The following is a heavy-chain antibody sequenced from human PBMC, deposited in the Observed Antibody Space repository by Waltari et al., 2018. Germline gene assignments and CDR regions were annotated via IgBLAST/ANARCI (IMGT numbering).Heavy chain of an antibody. CDR2: ISWNGGSK. J-gene: IGHJ2*01. Sequence: EVQLVESGGRLVRPGGSLRLSCAASGFNFEDYGMTWFRQAPGKGVGWVSGISWNGGSKGYGDALKGRFNISRDNAKNSLYLEINNLRVDDTALYHCVREHYHLGYLDLWGRGTLVTVSS. CDR3: VREHYHLGYLDL. V-gene: IGHV3-20*01. D-gene: IGHD2-2*01. CDR1: GFNFEDYG.